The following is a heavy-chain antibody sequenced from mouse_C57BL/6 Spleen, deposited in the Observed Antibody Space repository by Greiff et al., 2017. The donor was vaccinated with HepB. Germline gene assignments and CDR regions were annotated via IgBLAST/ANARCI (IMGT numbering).Heavy chain of an antibody. CDR1: GYSITSGYY. D-gene: IGHD2-4*01. J-gene: IGHJ2*01. V-gene: IGHV3-6*01. CDR3: AKERTYDSYFDY. CDR2: ISYDGSN. Sequence: EVQLQESGPGLVKPSQSLSLTCSVTGYSITSGYYWNWIRQFPGNKLEWMGYISYDGSNNYNPSLKNRISITRDTSKNQFFLKLNSVTTEDTATYYCAKERTYDSYFDYWGQGTTLTVSS.